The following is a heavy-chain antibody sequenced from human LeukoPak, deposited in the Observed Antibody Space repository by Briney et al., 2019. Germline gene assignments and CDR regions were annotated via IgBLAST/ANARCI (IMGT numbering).Heavy chain of an antibody. D-gene: IGHD6-19*01. CDR3: ARDYRDSSGWTTPADAFDI. V-gene: IGHV3-20*04. CDR2: INWNDGST. Sequence: PGGTLRLSCAASGFTFDDYGMSWVRQAPGKGLEWVSGINWNDGSTGYADSVKGRFTISRDNAKNSLYLQLNSLRAEDTALYYCARDYRDSSGWTTPADAFDIWGQGTMVTVSS. J-gene: IGHJ3*02. CDR1: GFTFDDYG.